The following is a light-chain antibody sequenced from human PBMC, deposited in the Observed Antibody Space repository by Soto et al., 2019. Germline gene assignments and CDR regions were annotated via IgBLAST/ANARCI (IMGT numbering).Light chain of an antibody. V-gene: IGKV1-33*01. CDR3: PHYDNLPLA. J-gene: IGKJ4*01. Sequence: DIQMTQSPSSLSASVGDRVTITCQASQDISNYLNWYQQKPGKPPKVLIYDASNVEAGVPSRYCASGSGTDFSFTISSLQPEDITTYYCPHYDNLPLAIGGGTEV. CDR2: DAS. CDR1: QDISNY.